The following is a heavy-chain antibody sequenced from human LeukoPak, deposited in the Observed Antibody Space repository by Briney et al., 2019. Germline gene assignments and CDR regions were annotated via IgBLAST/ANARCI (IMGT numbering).Heavy chain of an antibody. CDR1: GFTVRSIY. CDR3: ARDRGYGYGFFDY. Sequence: GGSLRLSCAASGFTVRSIYMTWVRQAPGKGLEWVSSFYSGGSSYYSDAVKGRFIISRDSSTDTLYLQMNSLRVEDTAVYFCARDRGYGYGFFDYWGQGTLVTVSS. D-gene: IGHD5-18*01. V-gene: IGHV3-53*01. CDR2: FYSGGSS. J-gene: IGHJ4*02.